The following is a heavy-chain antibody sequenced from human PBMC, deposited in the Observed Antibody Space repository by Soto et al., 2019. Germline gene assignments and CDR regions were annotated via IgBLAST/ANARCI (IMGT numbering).Heavy chain of an antibody. D-gene: IGHD3-9*01. Sequence: SETLSLTCTVSGGSISSGGYYWSWIRQHPGKGLEWIGYIYYSGSTYYNPSLKSRVTISVDTSKNQFSLKLSSMTAADTAVYYCARVPKFDWLPYYFDYWGQGTLVTVSS. J-gene: IGHJ4*02. CDR2: IYYSGST. CDR3: ARVPKFDWLPYYFDY. V-gene: IGHV4-31*03. CDR1: GGSISSGGYY.